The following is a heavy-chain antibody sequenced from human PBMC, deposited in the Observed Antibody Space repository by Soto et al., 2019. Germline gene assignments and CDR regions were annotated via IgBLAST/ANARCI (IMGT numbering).Heavy chain of an antibody. V-gene: IGHV4-34*01. D-gene: IGHD1-20*01. CDR2: FSYSGSV. CDR1: GGSSRAYH. Sequence: GELQQWGTGLLKPSETLSLNCSVYGGSSRAYHWSWIRHSPGEGLDWIGEFSYSGSVHYNPSLKSRVAVPLDSSTNHFSLSLASVTAADTAVSFCAGGPRYWSFALWGRGTLV. CDR3: AGGPRYWSFAL. J-gene: IGHJ2*01.